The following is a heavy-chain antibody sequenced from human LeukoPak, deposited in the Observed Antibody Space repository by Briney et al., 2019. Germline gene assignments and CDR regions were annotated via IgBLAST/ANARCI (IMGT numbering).Heavy chain of an antibody. CDR2: IYYSGST. CDR1: GGSFSGYY. V-gene: IGHV4-59*08. CDR3: AREYSSSSGRRAFDI. D-gene: IGHD6-6*01. Sequence: SETLSLTCAVHGGSFSGYYWSWIRQPPGKGLEWIGYIYYSGSTNYNPSLKSRLTISIDTSENQFSLKLSSVTAADTAVYYCAREYSSSSGRRAFDIWGQGTMVTVSS. J-gene: IGHJ3*02.